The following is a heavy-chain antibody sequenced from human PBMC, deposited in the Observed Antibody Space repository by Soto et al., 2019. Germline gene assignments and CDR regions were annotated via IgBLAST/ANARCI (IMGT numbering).Heavy chain of an antibody. V-gene: IGHV3-30*03. J-gene: IGHJ4*02. CDR3: VGSESFYLDY. CDR2: ISYDGSNK. CDR1: GFTFSSYG. D-gene: IGHD3-10*01. Sequence: GGSLRLSCAASGFTFSSYGMHWVRQAPGKGLEWVAVISYDGSNKYYADSVKGRFTISRDNSKNTLYLQMDSLRAEDTAIYYCVGSESFYLDYWGQGTLVTVSS.